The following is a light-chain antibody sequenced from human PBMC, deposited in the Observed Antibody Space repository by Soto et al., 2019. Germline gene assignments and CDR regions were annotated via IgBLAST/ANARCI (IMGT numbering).Light chain of an antibody. CDR1: SSDVGGNKY. CDR3: STFTGTTYV. CDR2: DVS. J-gene: IGLJ1*01. Sequence: QSVLTQPASVSGSPGQSITISRTGTSSDVGGNKYVSWYQHYPGKAPKLMICDVSNRPSGVSNRFSGSKSGNTASLTISGLQAEDEADYHCSTFTGTTYVFGTGTKVTVL. V-gene: IGLV2-14*03.